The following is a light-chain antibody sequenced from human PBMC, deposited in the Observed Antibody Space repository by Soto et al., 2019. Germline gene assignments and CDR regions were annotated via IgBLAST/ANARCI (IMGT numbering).Light chain of an antibody. V-gene: IGLV2-8*01. CDR1: SSDVGDYRY. CDR3: SSYAGSNNLV. CDR2: EVN. Sequence: QSALTQPPSASGSPGQSVTISCTGTSSDVGDYRYVSWYQQHPGKAPKLMIYEVNKRPSGVPYRFSGSKSGNTASLTVSGLQAEDEADYYCSSYAGSNNLVFGGGTQLTVL. J-gene: IGLJ2*01.